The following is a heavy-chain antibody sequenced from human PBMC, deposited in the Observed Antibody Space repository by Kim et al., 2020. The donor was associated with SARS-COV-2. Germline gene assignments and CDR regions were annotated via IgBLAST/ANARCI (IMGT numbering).Heavy chain of an antibody. D-gene: IGHD1-26*01. CDR3: ARRVEANWTTWFDP. V-gene: IGHV4-39*01. Sequence: NPTLQSRVTISVDTSKNQFSLKLSSVTAADTAVYYCARRVEANWTTWFDPWGQGTLVTVSS. J-gene: IGHJ5*02.